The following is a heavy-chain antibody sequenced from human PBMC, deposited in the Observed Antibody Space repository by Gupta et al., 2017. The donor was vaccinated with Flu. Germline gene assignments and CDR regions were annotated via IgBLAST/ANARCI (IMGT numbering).Heavy chain of an antibody. CDR1: GGTFSSYT. D-gene: IGHD5-12*01. V-gene: IGHV1-69*02. Sequence: QVQLVQSGAEVKKPGSSVKVSCKASGGTFSSYTISWVRQAPGQGLEWMGRIIPILGIANYAQKFQGRVTITADKSTSTAYMELSSLRSEDTAVYYCARGGYDLYGMDVWGQGTTVTGSS. CDR3: ARGGYDLYGMDV. CDR2: IIPILGIA. J-gene: IGHJ6*02.